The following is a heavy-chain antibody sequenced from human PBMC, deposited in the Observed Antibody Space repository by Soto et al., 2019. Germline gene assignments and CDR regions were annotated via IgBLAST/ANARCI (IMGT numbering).Heavy chain of an antibody. CDR3: ARGMDIVATTPLDY. V-gene: IGHV4-59*01. CDR1: GGSISSYY. D-gene: IGHD5-12*01. Sequence: SETLSLTCTVSGGSISSYYWSWIRQPPGKGLEWIGYIYYSGSTNYNPSLKSRVTISVDTSKNQFSLKLSSVTAADTAVYYCARGMDIVATTPLDYWGQGTLVTVSS. J-gene: IGHJ4*02. CDR2: IYYSGST.